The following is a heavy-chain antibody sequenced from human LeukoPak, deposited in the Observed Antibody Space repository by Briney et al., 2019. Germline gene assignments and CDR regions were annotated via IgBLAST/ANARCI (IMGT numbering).Heavy chain of an antibody. CDR1: GFTFSHAW. CDR2: IKSKTDGGTT. J-gene: IGHJ4*02. V-gene: IGHV3-15*01. CDR3: TTAYIAATKDFDY. Sequence: GGSLRLSCAASGFTFSHAWMNWVRQAPGKGLEWVGRIKSKTDGGTTDYAASVKGRFTISRDDSKNTLYLQMNSLKTEDTAVYYCTTAYIAATKDFDYWGQGTLVSVSS. D-gene: IGHD5-12*01.